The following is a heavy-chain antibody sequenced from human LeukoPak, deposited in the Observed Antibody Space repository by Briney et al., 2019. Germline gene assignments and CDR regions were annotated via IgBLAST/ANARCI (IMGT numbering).Heavy chain of an antibody. Sequence: PSETLSLTCTVSGGSLSSHYWSWIRQPPGKGLEWIGYIYSTGSANYNPSLKSRVTLSVDTAKNQFSLKLNSVTAADTAVYYCARMGGYSGYATHWGQGTLVTVSS. CDR1: GGSLSSHY. V-gene: IGHV4-59*08. D-gene: IGHD5-12*01. CDR2: IYSTGSA. CDR3: ARMGGYSGYATH. J-gene: IGHJ4*02.